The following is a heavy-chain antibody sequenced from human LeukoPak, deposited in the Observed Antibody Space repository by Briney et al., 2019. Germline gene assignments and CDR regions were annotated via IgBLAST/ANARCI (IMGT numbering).Heavy chain of an antibody. CDR1: GYTFTSYY. CDR2: INPSGGYT. V-gene: IGHV1-46*01. J-gene: IGHJ4*02. D-gene: IGHD3-22*01. Sequence: ASVKVSCKASGYTFTSYYMHWVRQAPGQGLEWMGIINPSGGYTIYAQKFQGRVTMTRDMSTSTVYMDLSSLRSEDTAVYYCAKSGQYYDSSGYYDYWGQGTLVTVSS. CDR3: AKSGQYYDSSGYYDY.